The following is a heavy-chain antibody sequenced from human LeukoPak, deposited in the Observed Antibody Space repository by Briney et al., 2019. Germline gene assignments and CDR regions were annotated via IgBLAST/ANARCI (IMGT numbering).Heavy chain of an antibody. D-gene: IGHD4-23*01. CDR3: AKDAGDYGGNSNYFDY. V-gene: IGHV3-23*01. Sequence: GGSLRLSCAASGFTFSSYAMSWVRQAPGKGLEWVSAISGSGGSTYYADSVKGRFTISRDNSKNTLYLQMSSLRAEDTAVYYCAKDAGDYGGNSNYFDYWGQGTLVTVSS. CDR2: ISGSGGST. J-gene: IGHJ4*02. CDR1: GFTFSSYA.